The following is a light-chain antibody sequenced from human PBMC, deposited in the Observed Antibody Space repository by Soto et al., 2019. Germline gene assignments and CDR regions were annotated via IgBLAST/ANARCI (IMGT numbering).Light chain of an antibody. Sequence: DIQMTQSPSSVSASVGDRVTITCRASQGISSWLGWYQQKPGKAPKLLIYAASSLQSGVPSRFSGSGSGTDFTLTISSLQPEDFATYYSQQANSFLFTFGGGTNVEIK. V-gene: IGKV1D-12*01. CDR1: QGISSW. CDR3: QQANSFLFT. J-gene: IGKJ4*01. CDR2: AAS.